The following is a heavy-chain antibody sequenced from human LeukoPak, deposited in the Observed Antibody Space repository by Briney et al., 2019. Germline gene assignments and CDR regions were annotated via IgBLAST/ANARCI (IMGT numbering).Heavy chain of an antibody. Sequence: GGSLRLSCAASGFTFSHYAMSWVRQAPGKGLEWVSGIRGSGSSTYYADSVKGRFTISRDNSKNTLYLQMNSLRAEDTAVYYCARADILTGYQDDYWGQGTLVTVPS. V-gene: IGHV3-23*01. CDR2: IRGSGSST. CDR3: ARADILTGYQDDY. J-gene: IGHJ4*02. D-gene: IGHD3-9*01. CDR1: GFTFSHYA.